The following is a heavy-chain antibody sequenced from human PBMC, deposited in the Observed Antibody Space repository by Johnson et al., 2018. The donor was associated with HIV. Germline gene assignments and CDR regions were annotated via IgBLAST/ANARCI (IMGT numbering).Heavy chain of an antibody. J-gene: IGHJ3*02. CDR2: IRYDGSNK. CDR1: RFTFSSYG. D-gene: IGHD3-10*01. V-gene: IGHV3-30*02. CDR3: AKGRSGGSGAFDI. Sequence: QVQLVESGGGVVQPGGSLRLSCEASRFTFSSYGMHWVRQAPGKGLEWVAFIRYDGSNKYYADSVKGRFTISRDNSKNTLYVQMNRLRTEDTAVYFCAKGRSGGSGAFDIWGQGTMVTVSS.